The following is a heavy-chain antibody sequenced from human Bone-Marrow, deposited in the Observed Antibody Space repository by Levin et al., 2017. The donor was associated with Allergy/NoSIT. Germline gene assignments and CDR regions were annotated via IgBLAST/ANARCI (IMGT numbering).Heavy chain of an antibody. J-gene: IGHJ4*02. V-gene: IGHV3-7*01. D-gene: IGHD3-22*01. CDR3: ARGISFQYDSSGYS. CDR2: IKKDGSEK. Sequence: GESLKISCAASGFTFNKYWMTWVRQAPGKGLEWVANIKKDGSEKNYVDSVKGRFTISRDNAKNSLYLQMNSLRVEDTAVYYGARGISFQYDSSGYSWGQGTLVTVSS. CDR1: GFTFNKYW.